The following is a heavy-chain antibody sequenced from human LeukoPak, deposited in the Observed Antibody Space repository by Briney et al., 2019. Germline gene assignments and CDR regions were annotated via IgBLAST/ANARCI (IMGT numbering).Heavy chain of an antibody. CDR1: GFTFSSYA. CDR2: ISGSGGST. V-gene: IGHV3-23*01. J-gene: IGHJ4*02. D-gene: IGHD2/OR15-2a*01. CDR3: AKEGGRLLYYFDY. Sequence: GGSLRLSCAASGFTFSSYAMSWVRQAPGKGLEWVSAISGSGGSTYYADSVKGRFTISRDNSKSTLYLQMDSLRAEDTAVYYCAKEGGRLLYYFDYWGQGTLVTVSS.